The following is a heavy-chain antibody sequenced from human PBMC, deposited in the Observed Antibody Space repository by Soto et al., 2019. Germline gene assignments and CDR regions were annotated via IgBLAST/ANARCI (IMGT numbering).Heavy chain of an antibody. CDR3: TTEPGDFDWGSSVDY. CDR1: GFTFGGIA. D-gene: IGHD3-9*01. CDR2: IDRKTYNYAT. Sequence: PGGSLRLSCAASGFTFGGIAMHWVRQASGKGLEWVGRIDRKTYNYATTYGASVKGRFTISRDDSKNTVYLQMNSLKSEDTAVYYCTTEPGDFDWGSSVDYWGQGTLVTVSS. V-gene: IGHV3-73*01. J-gene: IGHJ4*02.